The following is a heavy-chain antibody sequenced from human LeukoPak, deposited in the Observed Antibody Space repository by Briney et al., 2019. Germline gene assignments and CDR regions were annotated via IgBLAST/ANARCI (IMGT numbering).Heavy chain of an antibody. CDR2: INSDGSST. J-gene: IGHJ4*02. CDR3: ASLIGGYSGYDADY. CDR1: GFTFSNYW. V-gene: IGHV3-74*01. Sequence: GGSLRLSCAASGFTFSNYWMHWVRQAPGKGLVWVSRINSDGSSTRYADSVKGRFTISRDNAKNTLYLQMNSLRAEDTAVYYCASLIGGYSGYDADYWGQGTLVTVSS. D-gene: IGHD5-12*01.